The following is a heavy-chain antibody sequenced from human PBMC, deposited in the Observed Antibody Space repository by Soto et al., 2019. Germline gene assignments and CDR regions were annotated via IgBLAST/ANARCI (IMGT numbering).Heavy chain of an antibody. CDR3: ARSLGDGNWFDP. V-gene: IGHV4-30-2*01. J-gene: IGHJ5*02. CDR1: GGSISIGGYS. D-gene: IGHD3-16*01. CDR2: LYHSGST. Sequence: QLQLQESGSGLVKPSQTLSLTCAVSGGSISIGGYSWSCIRQPPWKGLEWVGCLYHSGSTYFNPALKSRVTISVDRSKNQFSLKLSSVTAADTAVYYCARSLGDGNWFDPWGQGTMVTVSS.